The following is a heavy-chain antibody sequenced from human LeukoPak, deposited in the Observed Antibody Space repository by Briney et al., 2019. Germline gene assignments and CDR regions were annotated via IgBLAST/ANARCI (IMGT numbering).Heavy chain of an antibody. Sequence: GGSLRLSCAASGFTVSSNYMSWVRQAPGKGLEWVSVIYSGGSTYYADSVKGRFTISRDNSKNTLYLQMNSLRAEDTAVYYCAKARYCSGGSCSAFDYWGQGTLVTVSS. CDR2: IYSGGST. J-gene: IGHJ4*02. CDR1: GFTVSSNY. CDR3: AKARYCSGGSCSAFDY. V-gene: IGHV3-53*01. D-gene: IGHD2-15*01.